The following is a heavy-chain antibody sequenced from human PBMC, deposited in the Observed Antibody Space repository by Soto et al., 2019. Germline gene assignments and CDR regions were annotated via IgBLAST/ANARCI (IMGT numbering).Heavy chain of an antibody. CDR2: ISGSGGST. Sequence: PXVFLRLSCAACCFTFSSYAMSGVRQAPGKGLEWVSAISGSGGSTYYADSVKGRFTISRDNSKNTLYLQMNSLRAEDTAVYYCAKDRPYCSRGSCSLDIDAFDICGQATMVTVSS. J-gene: IGHJ3*02. CDR1: CFTFSSYA. CDR3: AKDRPYCSRGSCSLDIDAFDI. V-gene: IGHV3-23*01. D-gene: IGHD2-15*01.